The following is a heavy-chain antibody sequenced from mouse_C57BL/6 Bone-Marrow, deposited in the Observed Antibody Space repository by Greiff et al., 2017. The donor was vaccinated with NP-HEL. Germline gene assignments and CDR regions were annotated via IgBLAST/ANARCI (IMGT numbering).Heavy chain of an antibody. Sequence: QVQLQQPGAELVKPGASVKLSCKASGYTFTTYWMQWVKQRPGQGLEWIGEIDPSDSYTNYNQKFKGKATLTVDTSSSTAYMQLSSLTSEDSAVYYGARKAYYGRSYEVAYWGQGTLVTVSA. CDR2: IDPSDSYT. D-gene: IGHD1-1*01. CDR1: GYTFTTYW. CDR3: ARKAYYGRSYEVAY. V-gene: IGHV1-50*01. J-gene: IGHJ3*01.